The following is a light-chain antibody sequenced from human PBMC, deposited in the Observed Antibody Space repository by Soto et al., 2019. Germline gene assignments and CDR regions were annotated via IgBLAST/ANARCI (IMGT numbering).Light chain of an antibody. CDR3: GADHGSGSNFVSRWV. V-gene: IGLV9-49*01. Sequence: QSVLTQPPSASASLGASVTLTCTLSSGYSNYKVDWYQQRPGKGPRFVMRVGTGGIVGSKGDGIPDRFSVLGSGLNRYLTIKNIQEEDESDYHCGADHGSGSNFVSRWVFGGGTKLTVL. CDR1: SGYSNYK. CDR2: VGTGGIVG. J-gene: IGLJ3*02.